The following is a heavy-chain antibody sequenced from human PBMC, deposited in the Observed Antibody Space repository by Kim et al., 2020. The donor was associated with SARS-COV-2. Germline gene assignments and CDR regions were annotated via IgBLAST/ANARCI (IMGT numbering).Heavy chain of an antibody. CDR3: ARVRRYCSGGSCYRELWDY. D-gene: IGHD2-15*01. CDR2: INSDGSST. Sequence: GGSLRLSCAASGFTFSSYWMHWVRQAPGKGLVCVSRINSDGSSTSYADSVKGRFTISRDNAKNTLYLQMNSLRAEDTAVYYCARVRRYCSGGSCYRELWDYWGQGTLVTVSS. J-gene: IGHJ4*02. CDR1: GFTFSSYW. V-gene: IGHV3-74*01.